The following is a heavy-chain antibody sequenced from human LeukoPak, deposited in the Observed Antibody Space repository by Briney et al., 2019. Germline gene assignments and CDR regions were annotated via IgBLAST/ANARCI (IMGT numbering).Heavy chain of an antibody. J-gene: IGHJ4*02. V-gene: IGHV3-74*01. CDR1: GFIFSNYY. CDR3: GRGKSPAAVDD. Sequence: QAGGSLRLSCAASGFIFSNYYMHWVRHPPGKGLVWVPHINSDGSDINYADSVKGRFTISRDNAKNTLYLQMNSLRVEDTALYYCGRGKSPAAVDDWGQGTLVTVPS. D-gene: IGHD2-2*01. CDR2: INSDGSDI.